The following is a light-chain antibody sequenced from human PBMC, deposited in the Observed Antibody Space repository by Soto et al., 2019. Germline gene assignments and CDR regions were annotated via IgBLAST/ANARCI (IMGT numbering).Light chain of an antibody. CDR1: QSVRSN. CDR3: QQYENWPPIT. CDR2: GAS. J-gene: IGKJ5*01. V-gene: IGKV3-15*01. Sequence: EIVITHSPATLSFSPGERATLSCRASQSVRSNLAWYQQKPGQAPRVLIYGASIRATGIPARFSGSGSGTEFTLTISSLQSEDFAVYYCQQYENWPPITFGQGTRLEIK.